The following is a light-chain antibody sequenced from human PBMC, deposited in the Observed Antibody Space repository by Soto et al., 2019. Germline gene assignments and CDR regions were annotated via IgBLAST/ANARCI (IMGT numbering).Light chain of an antibody. CDR1: SSDVGGFLY. Sequence: QSVLTQPASVSGSPGQSITISCTGTSSDVGGFLYVSWFQQHPGKAPKLMIYAVSNRPSGISNRFSGSKSGNTASLTISGLQAEDEAEYYCSSYSSSSTLVVFGGGTKLTVL. CDR2: AVS. CDR3: SSYSSSSTLVV. J-gene: IGLJ2*01. V-gene: IGLV2-14*01.